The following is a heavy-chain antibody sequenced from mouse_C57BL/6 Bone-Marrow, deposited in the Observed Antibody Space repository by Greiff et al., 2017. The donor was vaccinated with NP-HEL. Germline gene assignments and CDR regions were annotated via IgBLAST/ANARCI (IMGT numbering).Heavy chain of an antibody. V-gene: IGHV1-61*01. CDR2: IFPSGSET. CDR1: GYTFTNYW. D-gene: IGHD5-5*01. CDR3: ARYRIYLSLFGV. J-gene: IGHJ2*01. Sequence: QVQLQQPGAELVRPGSSVKLSCKASGYTFTNYWLGWVKQRPGHGLEWIGNIFPSGSETHYNQKFKNKATLTVYTSSNTAFVQLRSLTSEDSAVHSCARYRIYLSLFGVWGKGATLTVSS.